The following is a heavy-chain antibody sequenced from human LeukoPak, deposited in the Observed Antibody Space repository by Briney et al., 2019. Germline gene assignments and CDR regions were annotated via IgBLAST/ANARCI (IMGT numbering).Heavy chain of an antibody. J-gene: IGHJ4*02. CDR1: GGSISSSSYY. D-gene: IGHD1-26*01. Sequence: PSETLSLTCTVSGGSISSSSYYWGWIRQPPGKGLEWIGSIYYSGSTYYNPSLKSRVTISVDTSKNQFSLKLSSVTAADTAVYYCARVSSGATTVDYWGQGTLVTVSS. V-gene: IGHV4-39*07. CDR2: IYYSGST. CDR3: ARVSSGATTVDY.